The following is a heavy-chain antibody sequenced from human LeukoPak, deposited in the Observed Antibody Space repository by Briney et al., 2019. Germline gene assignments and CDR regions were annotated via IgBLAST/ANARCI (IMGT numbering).Heavy chain of an antibody. J-gene: IGHJ4*02. CDR2: ITSSSSYI. V-gene: IGHV3-21*01. CDR1: GFTFSRFT. CDR3: ARGALNIPGEHGAFDY. Sequence: GGSLRLSCAASGFTFSRFTMNWVRQAPGKGLEWVSSITSSSSYIYYADSVKGRFTISRDNAKNSLYLQMNSLRAEDTAVYYCARGALNIPGEHGAFDYWGQGTLVTVSS. D-gene: IGHD1-14*01.